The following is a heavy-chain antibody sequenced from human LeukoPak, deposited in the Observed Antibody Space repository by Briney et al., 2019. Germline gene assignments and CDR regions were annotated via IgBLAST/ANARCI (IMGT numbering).Heavy chain of an antibody. D-gene: IGHD2-2*03. Sequence: GGSLRLSCVASGFTFDNYGMSWVRQAPGKGLQWVSYISVSGGSTYYTDSVKGRFTISRDNSKNTLYLQMNSLRAEDTAVYYCARGSGYRSSTSCPPPDYWGQGTLVTVSS. CDR3: ARGSGYRSSTSCPPPDY. CDR2: ISVSGGST. V-gene: IGHV3-23*01. J-gene: IGHJ4*02. CDR1: GFTFDNYG.